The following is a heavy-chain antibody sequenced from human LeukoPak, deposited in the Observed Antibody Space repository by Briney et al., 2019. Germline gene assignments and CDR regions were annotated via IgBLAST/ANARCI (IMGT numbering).Heavy chain of an antibody. V-gene: IGHV1-18*01. D-gene: IGHD3-10*01. CDR2: ISAYNGNT. Sequence: GASVKVSCKASGYTFTSYGISWVRQAPGQGLEWMGWISAYNGNTNYAQKLQGRVTMTTDTSTSTAYMELRSLRSDDTAVYYCAREEVTMVRGVIKMNWFDPWGQGTLVTVSS. J-gene: IGHJ5*02. CDR1: GYTFTSYG. CDR3: AREEVTMVRGVIKMNWFDP.